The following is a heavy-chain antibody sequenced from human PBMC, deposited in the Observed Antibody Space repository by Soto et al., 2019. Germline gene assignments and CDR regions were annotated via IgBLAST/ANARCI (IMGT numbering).Heavy chain of an antibody. D-gene: IGHD2-15*01. CDR1: GYTFTTYA. Sequence: QVQLVQSGAEEKKPGASVKVSCKASGYTFTTYAMHWVRQAPGQRLEWMGWINGGNGNTKYSQNFQGRITITRDTSASTVYMELSSLRSEDTAVYYCARGWWKDRPQDWFDPWGQGTLVTVSS. CDR2: INGGNGNT. CDR3: ARGWWKDRPQDWFDP. V-gene: IGHV1-3*05. J-gene: IGHJ5*02.